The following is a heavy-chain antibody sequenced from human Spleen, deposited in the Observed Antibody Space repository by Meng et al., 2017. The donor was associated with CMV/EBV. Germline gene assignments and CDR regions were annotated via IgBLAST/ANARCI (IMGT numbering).Heavy chain of an antibody. D-gene: IGHD6-19*01. V-gene: IGHV3-7*01. CDR2: RKEDGSEK. J-gene: IGHJ4*02. Sequence: CAVAGLTYSMYWMSWVREAAGKGLEWVANRKEDGSEKNYVNSGKGRFTITRDNAKNALYMKMNTLSVEDTDVYYCARENGWYFSDFGGQGTLVTVSS. CDR1: GLTYSMYW. CDR3: ARENGWYFSDF.